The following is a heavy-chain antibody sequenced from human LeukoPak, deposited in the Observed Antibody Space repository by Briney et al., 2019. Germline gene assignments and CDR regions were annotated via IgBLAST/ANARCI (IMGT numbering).Heavy chain of an antibody. V-gene: IGHV3-9*01. CDR2: ISWNSGSI. D-gene: IGHD6-13*01. CDR1: GFTFDDYA. Sequence: GGSLRLSCAASGFTFDDYALHWVRQAPGKGLEWVSGISWNSGSIGYADSVKGRFTISRGNAKNSLYLQMNSLRAEDTALYYCAKGGYSSSWPPAYYFDYWGQGTLVTVSS. CDR3: AKGGYSSSWPPAYYFDY. J-gene: IGHJ4*02.